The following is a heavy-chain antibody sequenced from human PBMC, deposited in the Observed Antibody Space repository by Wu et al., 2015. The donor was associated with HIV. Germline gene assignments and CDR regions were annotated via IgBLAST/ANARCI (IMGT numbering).Heavy chain of an antibody. J-gene: IGHJ6*03. CDR3: ARMYSSSSGYYYYYMDS. Sequence: QVQLVQSGAEVKKPGSSVKVSCKASGGTFSSYGISWVRQAPGQGLEWMGEIIPTFGTARYAQKFQGRVTITADESTSTAYMELRSLRSEDTAVYYCARMYSSSSGYYYYYMDSWDETDHGPPSP. CDR2: IIPTFGTA. CDR1: GGTFSSYG. V-gene: IGHV1-69*13. D-gene: IGHD6-6*01.